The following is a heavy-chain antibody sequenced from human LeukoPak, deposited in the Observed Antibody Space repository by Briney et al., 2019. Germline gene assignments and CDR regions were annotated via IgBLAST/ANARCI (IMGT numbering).Heavy chain of an antibody. CDR2: IYHNGNT. J-gene: IGHJ4*02. CDR1: GFSISSGYY. CDR3: ARVDTSGSKLYFDY. Sequence: SETLSLTCAVSGFSISSGYYWGWIRQSPGKGLEWIGTIYHNGNTYYNPSLKRRVNISVDTSKNQFSLKLSSVTAADTALYYCARVDTSGSKLYFDYWGQGILVTVSS. D-gene: IGHD6-19*01. V-gene: IGHV4-38-2*01.